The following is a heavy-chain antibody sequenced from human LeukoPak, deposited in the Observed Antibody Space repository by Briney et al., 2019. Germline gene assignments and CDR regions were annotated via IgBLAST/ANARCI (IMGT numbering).Heavy chain of an antibody. D-gene: IGHD5-18*01. J-gene: IGHJ4*02. Sequence: GGSLRLSCAASGFTFSSYGMHWVRQAPGKGLEWVANIKQDGSEKYYVDSLRGRFTISRDNAQNSLYLQMNSLRAEDTAVYFCARDRWGYSYGGDWGQGTLVTVSS. CDR1: GFTFSSYG. V-gene: IGHV3-7*01. CDR2: IKQDGSEK. CDR3: ARDRWGYSYGGD.